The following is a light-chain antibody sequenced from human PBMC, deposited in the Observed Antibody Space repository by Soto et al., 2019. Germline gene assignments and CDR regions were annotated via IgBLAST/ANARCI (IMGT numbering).Light chain of an antibody. Sequence: IPMTQSPSSLSAYVGDRVTSAVRASQSIDTHLNWYQQHPGKAPNALIYEASNLQSGVPSRFSGSGSGTDFTLTISGLQPDDSATYYCQQTYSPPATFGQGTKVDIK. CDR2: EAS. V-gene: IGKV1-39*01. CDR3: QQTYSPPAT. J-gene: IGKJ1*01. CDR1: QSIDTH.